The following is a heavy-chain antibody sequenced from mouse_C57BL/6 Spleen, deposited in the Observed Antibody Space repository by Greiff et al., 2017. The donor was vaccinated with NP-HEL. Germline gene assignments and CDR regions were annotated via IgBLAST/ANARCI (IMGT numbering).Heavy chain of an antibody. V-gene: IGHV5-17*01. J-gene: IGHJ3*01. D-gene: IGHD2-12*01. CDR1: GFTFSDYG. CDR2: ISSGSSTI. Sequence: EVKLVESGGGLVKPGGSLKLSCAASGFTFSDYGMHWVRQAPEKGLEWVAYISSGSSTIYYADTVQGRFTISRDNAKNTLFLQITSLRSEDTAMYYCARSSIYSPWFAYWGQGTLVTVSA. CDR3: ARSSIYSPWFAY.